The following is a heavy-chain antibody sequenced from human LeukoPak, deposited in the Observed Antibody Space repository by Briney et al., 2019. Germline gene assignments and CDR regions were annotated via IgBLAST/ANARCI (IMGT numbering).Heavy chain of an antibody. CDR3: ARRGGSGRAFDY. CDR1: GASISGGTYY. D-gene: IGHD1-26*01. V-gene: IGHV4-39*01. CDR2: IYYTGST. Sequence: PSETLSLTCSVSGASISGGTYYWGWIRQPPGKGLEWIGSIYYTGSTYDNPSLKSRVTIPVDTSKNQFSLKPSSVTAADTAVYYCARRGGSGRAFDYWGQGTLVTVSS. J-gene: IGHJ4*02.